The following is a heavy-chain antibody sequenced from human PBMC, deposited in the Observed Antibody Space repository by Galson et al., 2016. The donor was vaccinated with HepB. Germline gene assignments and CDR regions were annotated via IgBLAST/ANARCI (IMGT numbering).Heavy chain of an antibody. CDR2: IAPYNGDT. Sequence: SVKVSCKASGYNFKSFGITWVRQAPGQGFQWMGWIAPYNGDTTYVEKFQGRVTMTTDTSSKTAYMELRNLKSDDTAVYYCVRDRGIVGASGGYWGQGTLVTVSS. CDR3: VRDRGIVGASGGY. J-gene: IGHJ4*02. D-gene: IGHD1-26*01. CDR1: GYNFKSFG. V-gene: IGHV1-18*04.